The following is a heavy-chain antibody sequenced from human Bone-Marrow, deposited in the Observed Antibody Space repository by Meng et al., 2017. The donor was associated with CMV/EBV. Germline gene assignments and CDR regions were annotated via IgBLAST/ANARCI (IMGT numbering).Heavy chain of an antibody. CDR1: GYTFTSYY. D-gene: IGHD5-18*01. Sequence: ASVKVSCKASGYTFTSYYMHWVRQAPGQGLEWMGIINPSGGSTSYAQKFQGRVTMTRDTSTSTVYMELSSLRSEDTAVYYCARDPSYTAMVTGGGDCGMDVWGQGTTVTFSS. V-gene: IGHV1-46*01. CDR3: ARDPSYTAMVTGGGDCGMDV. CDR2: INPSGGST. J-gene: IGHJ6*02.